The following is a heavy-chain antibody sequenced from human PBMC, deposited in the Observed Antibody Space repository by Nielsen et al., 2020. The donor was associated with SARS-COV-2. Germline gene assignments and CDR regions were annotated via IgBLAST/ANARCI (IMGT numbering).Heavy chain of an antibody. J-gene: IGHJ4*02. CDR1: GFTFSSYG. V-gene: IGHV3-30*18. CDR2: ISYDGSNK. CDR3: AKDRSGLLYLDYFDY. D-gene: IGHD3-3*01. Sequence: GESLKISCAASGFTFSSYGMHWVRQAPGKGLEWVAVISYDGSNKYYADSVKGRFTISRDNSKNTLYLQMNSLRAEDTAVYYCAKDRSGLLYLDYFDYWGQGTLVTVSS.